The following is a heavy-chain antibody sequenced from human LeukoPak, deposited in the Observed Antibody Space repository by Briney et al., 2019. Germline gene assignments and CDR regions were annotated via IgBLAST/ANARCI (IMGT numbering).Heavy chain of an antibody. D-gene: IGHD4-17*01. CDR1: GFTFSSYW. Sequence: GGSLRLSCAASGFTFSSYWMSWVRQAPGKGLEWVANIKQDGSEKYYADSVKGRFTISRDNAKNSLYLQMNSLRAEDTAVYYCAREKTTVTTPWFDPWGQGTLVTVSS. CDR3: AREKTTVTTPWFDP. J-gene: IGHJ5*02. CDR2: IKQDGSEK. V-gene: IGHV3-7*01.